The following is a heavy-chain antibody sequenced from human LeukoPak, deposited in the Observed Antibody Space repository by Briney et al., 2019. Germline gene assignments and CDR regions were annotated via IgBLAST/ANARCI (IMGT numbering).Heavy chain of an antibody. D-gene: IGHD3-10*01. CDR1: GYTFTSYG. CDR3: VRNGSYYGDAFDI. Sequence: GASVKVSCKASGYTFTSYGISWVRQAPGQGLECMGWIGAYNGNTNYAQKLQGRVTMTTDTSTTTAYMELGSLRSDDTAVYYCVRNGSYYGDAFDIWGHGTMVTVSS. V-gene: IGHV1-18*01. CDR2: IGAYNGNT. J-gene: IGHJ3*02.